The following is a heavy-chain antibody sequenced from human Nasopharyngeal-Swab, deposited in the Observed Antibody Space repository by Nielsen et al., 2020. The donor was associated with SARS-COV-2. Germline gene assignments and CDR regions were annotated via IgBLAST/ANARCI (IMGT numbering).Heavy chain of an antibody. D-gene: IGHD2-2*01. CDR3: ARELGYCSSTSCYPNDAFDI. V-gene: IGHV1-3*01. Sequence: WVRQAPGQRLEWMGWINAGNGNTKYSQKFQGRVTMNRDTAASTAYMELSSLRPEDTAVYYCARELGYCSSTSCYPNDAFDIWGQGTMVTVSS. J-gene: IGHJ3*02. CDR2: INAGNGNT.